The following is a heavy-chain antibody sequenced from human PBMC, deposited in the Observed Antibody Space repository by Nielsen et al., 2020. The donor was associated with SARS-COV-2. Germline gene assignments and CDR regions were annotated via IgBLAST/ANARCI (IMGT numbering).Heavy chain of an antibody. V-gene: IGHV3-23*01. D-gene: IGHD1-26*01. J-gene: IGHJ4*02. CDR2: ISVGGTT. CDR3: AKTATGYYGDF. CDR1: GFTFSNYA. Sequence: GESLKISCAASGFTFSNYAMNWVRQAPGMGLQWVSSISVGGTTYYAASVRGRFTISRDNSKNTLYLEMSSLTADDTAVYYCAKTATGYYGDFWGQGTLVTVSS.